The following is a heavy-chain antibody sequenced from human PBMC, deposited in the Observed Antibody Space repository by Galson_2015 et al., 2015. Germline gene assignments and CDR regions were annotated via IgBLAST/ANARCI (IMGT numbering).Heavy chain of an antibody. D-gene: IGHD3-3*01. V-gene: IGHV3-53*01. CDR2: LFGGGSP. Sequence: LRLSCEGSALSVGRTPMSWARQAAGKGLEWLSALFGGGSPYYSDTVKGRFTISRDRSKNTLYLQMNILRAKDTAVYYCTTVGFWSGHNAGYMDVWGKGTTVTVSS. CDR1: ALSVGRTP. CDR3: TTVGFWSGHNAGYMDV. J-gene: IGHJ6*03.